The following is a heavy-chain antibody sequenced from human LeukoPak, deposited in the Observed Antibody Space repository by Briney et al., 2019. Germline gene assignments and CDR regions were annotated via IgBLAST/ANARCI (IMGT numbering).Heavy chain of an antibody. V-gene: IGHV4-59*12. CDR1: GGSISSYY. CDR2: IYYSGST. CDR3: ARDPDGGWGFDY. Sequence: SETLSLTCTVSGGSISSYYWSWIRQPPGKGLEWIGYIYYSGSTNYNPSLKSRVTISVDTSKNQFSLKLSSVTAADTAVYYCARDPDGGWGFDYWGQGTLVTVSS. J-gene: IGHJ4*02. D-gene: IGHD3-16*01.